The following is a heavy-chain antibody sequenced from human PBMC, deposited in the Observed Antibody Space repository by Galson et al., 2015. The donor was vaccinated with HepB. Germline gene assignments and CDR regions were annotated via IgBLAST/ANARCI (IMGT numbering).Heavy chain of an antibody. CDR3: ARARGSGSADSCGSDYCHH. D-gene: IGHD5-12*01. CDR2: ISYDGSNK. CDR1: GFTFSSYA. J-gene: IGHJ1*01. Sequence: SLRLSCAASGFTFSSYAMHWVRQAPGKGLEWVAVISYDGSNKYYADSVKGRFTISRDNSKNTLYLQMNSLRAEDTAVYYCARARGSGSADSCGSDYCHHWGQGTLVTASS. V-gene: IGHV3-30*04.